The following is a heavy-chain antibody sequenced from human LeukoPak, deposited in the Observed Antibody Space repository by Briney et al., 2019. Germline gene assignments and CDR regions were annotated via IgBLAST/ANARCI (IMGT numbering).Heavy chain of an antibody. CDR2: INWNGGST. D-gene: IGHD6-19*01. CDR1: GFTFDDYG. Sequence: PGGSLRLSCAASGFTFDDYGMSWVRQAPGKGLELVSGINWNGGSTGYADSVKGRFTISRDNAKNSLYLQMNSLRAEDTALYYCARDRDSGWYYYYYMDVWGKGTTVTVSS. V-gene: IGHV3-20*04. CDR3: ARDRDSGWYYYYYMDV. J-gene: IGHJ6*03.